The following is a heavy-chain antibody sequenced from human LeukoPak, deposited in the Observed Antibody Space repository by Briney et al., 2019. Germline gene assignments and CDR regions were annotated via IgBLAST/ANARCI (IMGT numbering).Heavy chain of an antibody. J-gene: IGHJ4*02. D-gene: IGHD7-27*01. CDR2: LNTDGSYT. Sequence: GGSLRLSCAASGFTFSSFWMHWVRQAPGKGLVWVSRLNTDGSYTTYADSVKGRFTISRDNAKNTLYLQMNSLRDEDTAVYYCTKVLTGAEDDWGQGTLVTVSS. V-gene: IGHV3-74*01. CDR1: GFTFSSFW. CDR3: TKVLTGAEDD.